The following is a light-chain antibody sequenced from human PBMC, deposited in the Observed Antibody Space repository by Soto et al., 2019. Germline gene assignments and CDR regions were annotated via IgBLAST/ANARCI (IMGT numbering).Light chain of an antibody. J-gene: IGLJ2*01. Sequence: SYELTQPPAVSVAPGKTARITCGGNNIGSKSVHWYQQKPGQAPVLVIYYDSDRPSGIPERFSGYNYGNTATMTISRVEAGDEADYYCQLWDSSSDPFVVFGGGTKLTVL. CDR1: NIGSKS. CDR3: QLWDSSSDPFVV. CDR2: YDS. V-gene: IGLV3-21*04.